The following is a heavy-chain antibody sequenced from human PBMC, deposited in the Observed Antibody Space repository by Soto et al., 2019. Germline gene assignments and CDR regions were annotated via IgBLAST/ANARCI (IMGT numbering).Heavy chain of an antibody. V-gene: IGHV4-59*01. CDR3: ARGGSGWYSWSAFDI. Sequence: SETLSLTCTVSGGSISSYYWSWIRQPPGKGLEWIEYIYYSGSTNYNPSLKSRVTISVDTSKNQFSLKLSSVTAADTAVYYCARGGSGWYSWSAFDIWGQGTMVTVSS. D-gene: IGHD6-19*01. J-gene: IGHJ3*02. CDR2: IYYSGST. CDR1: GGSISSYY.